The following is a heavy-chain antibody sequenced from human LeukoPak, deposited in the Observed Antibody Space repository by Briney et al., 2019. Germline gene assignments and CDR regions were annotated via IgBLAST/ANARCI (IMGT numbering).Heavy chain of an antibody. CDR2: INPNSGGT. J-gene: IGHJ4*02. D-gene: IGHD3-10*01. V-gene: IGHV1-2*06. CDR3: ARGPYYYGSGSSYWPESLFDY. CDR1: GYTFTGYY. Sequence: GASVKVSCKASGYTFTGYYMHWVRQAPGQGLEWMGRINPNSGGTSYAQKFQGRVTMTRDTSISTAYMELSRLRSDDTAVYYCARGPYYYGSGSSYWPESLFDYWGQGTLVTVSS.